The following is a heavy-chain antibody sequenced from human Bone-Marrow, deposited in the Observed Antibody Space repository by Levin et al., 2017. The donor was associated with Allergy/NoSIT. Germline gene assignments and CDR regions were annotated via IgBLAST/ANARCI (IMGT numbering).Heavy chain of an antibody. V-gene: IGHV3-33*01. CDR2: IWYDGSNK. CDR3: ARVGTDIVVVPAAIGYYYYYMDV. J-gene: IGHJ6*03. CDR1: GFTFSSYG. D-gene: IGHD2-2*01. Sequence: GGSLRLSCAASGFTFSSYGMHWVRQAPGKGLEWVAVIWYDGSNKYYADSVKGRFTISRDNSKNTLYLQMNSLRAEDTAVYYCARVGTDIVVVPAAIGYYYYYMDVWGKGTTVTVSS.